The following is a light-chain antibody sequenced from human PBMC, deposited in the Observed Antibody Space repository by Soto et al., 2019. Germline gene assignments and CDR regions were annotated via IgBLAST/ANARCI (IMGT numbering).Light chain of an antibody. CDR1: QSISIW. CDR2: KAS. CDR3: QQYNDYSWT. Sequence: DMQMTQSPSTLSASVGDRVAITYRASQSISIWLAWYQQKPGTAPKLLIYKASSLESGVPSRFSGSGSGTEFTLTISSLQPDDFATYYCQQYNDYSWTFGQGTKVEIK. V-gene: IGKV1-5*03. J-gene: IGKJ1*01.